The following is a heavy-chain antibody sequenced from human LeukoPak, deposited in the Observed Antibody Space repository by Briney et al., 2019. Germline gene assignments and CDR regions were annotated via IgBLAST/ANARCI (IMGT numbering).Heavy chain of an antibody. D-gene: IGHD2-2*01. J-gene: IGHJ6*03. Sequence: PSETLSLTCSVSGDSIRSYYWSWIRQPAGKGLEWIGRMYTSGATNYNPSLKSRATMSVDTSKNQLSLRLSSVTAADRAVYYCAREGPAASTFFYYFMDVWGKGTTVTVSS. CDR2: MYTSGAT. V-gene: IGHV4-4*07. CDR3: AREGPAASTFFYYFMDV. CDR1: GDSIRSYY.